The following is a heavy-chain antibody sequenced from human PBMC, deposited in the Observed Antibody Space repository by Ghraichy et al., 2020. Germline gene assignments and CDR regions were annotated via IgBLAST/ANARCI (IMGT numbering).Heavy chain of an antibody. CDR1: GFTFSSCA. CDR3: AKKSFGYCSSGSCYFDY. Sequence: GESLNISCAASGFTFSSCAMSWVRQAPGKGLEWVSAVSGSGSTTYYADSVKGRFTISRDNSKDTLFLQMNSLRAEDMAVYYCAKKSFGYCSSGSCYFDYWGQGVLVTVSS. CDR2: VSGSGSTT. J-gene: IGHJ4*02. D-gene: IGHD2-15*01. V-gene: IGHV3-23*01.